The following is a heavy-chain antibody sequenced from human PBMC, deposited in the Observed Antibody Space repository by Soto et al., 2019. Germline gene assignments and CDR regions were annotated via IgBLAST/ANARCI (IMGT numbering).Heavy chain of an antibody. CDR1: GFTFSSYG. CDR3: ARVSGYYYEIDY. Sequence: GGSLRLSCAASGFTFSSYGMHWVRQAPGKGLEWVAVIWYDGSNKYYADSVKGRFTISRDNSKNTLYLQMNSLRAEDTAVYYCARVSGYYYEIDYWGQGTLVTVSS. D-gene: IGHD3-22*01. J-gene: IGHJ4*02. V-gene: IGHV3-33*01. CDR2: IWYDGSNK.